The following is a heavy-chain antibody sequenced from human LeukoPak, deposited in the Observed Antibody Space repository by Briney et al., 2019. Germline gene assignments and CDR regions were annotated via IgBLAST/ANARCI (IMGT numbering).Heavy chain of an antibody. Sequence: PSETLSLTCTVSGASISTYYWSWIRQSPGKGLEWIGYLYSRGSTNYNPSLKSRVTIAVDTSKNQFSLKLTSVTAADTAVYYCARGGGLGWPFFDYWGQGTLVTVSS. CDR1: GASISTYY. CDR2: LYSRGST. CDR3: ARGGGLGWPFFDY. V-gene: IGHV4-59*01. J-gene: IGHJ4*02. D-gene: IGHD3-16*01.